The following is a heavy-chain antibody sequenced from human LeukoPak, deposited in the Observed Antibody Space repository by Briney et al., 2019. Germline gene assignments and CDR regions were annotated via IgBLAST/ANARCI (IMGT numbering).Heavy chain of an antibody. CDR1: RFTFYKYA. CDR3: DAADY. V-gene: IGHV3-23*01. CDR2: ISPDGGGT. J-gene: IGHJ4*02. Sequence: GGSLRLSCAASRFTFYKYAMIWARQAPGKGLEWVSTISPDGGGTYYSDSVKGRFTISRDNSKNTLSLQMNSLRVEDTAVYYCDAADYWGQGTLVIVSS.